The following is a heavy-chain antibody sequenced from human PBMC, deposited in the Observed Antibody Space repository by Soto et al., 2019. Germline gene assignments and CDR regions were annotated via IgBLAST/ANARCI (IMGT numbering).Heavy chain of an antibody. J-gene: IGHJ6*02. CDR3: ARDTGGIHGMDV. Sequence: SVKVSCKASGYTFTSYYMHWVRQAPGQWLEWMGRIIPIFGTTNYAQKFQGRVTITADESTSTAYMELSSLRSEDTAVYYCARDTGGIHGMDVWGQGTTVTVSS. V-gene: IGHV1-69*13. CDR2: IIPIFGTT. D-gene: IGHD3-16*01. CDR1: GYTFTSYY.